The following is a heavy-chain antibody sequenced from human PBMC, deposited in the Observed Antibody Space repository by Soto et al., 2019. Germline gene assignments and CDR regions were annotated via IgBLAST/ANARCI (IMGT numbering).Heavy chain of an antibody. J-gene: IGHJ6*02. Sequence: QLVESGGALVQPGESLKLSCAASGFSFSGSAIQWVRQAPGKGLEWVGRIRTDANTYATAYAASVTGRFTISRDDSRNTAYVQMNSLKTEATAVYFCTRGQFYYFGVDVWGQGTTVIVSS. CDR1: GFSFSGSA. CDR2: IRTDANTYAT. CDR3: TRGQFYYFGVDV. V-gene: IGHV3-73*02. D-gene: IGHD6-19*01.